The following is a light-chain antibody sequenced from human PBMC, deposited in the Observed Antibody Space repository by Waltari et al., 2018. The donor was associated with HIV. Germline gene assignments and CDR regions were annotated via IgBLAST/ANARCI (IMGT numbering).Light chain of an antibody. Sequence: QSALTQPASVSGSPGQSITISCTGTSGDVGGYNFVSWYQKHPGKAPKLIIYNVNSRPSGVSIRFSGSRSANPASLTISGLQAEDEADYFCSSYTSSGPRYVLFGGGTRLTVL. CDR3: SSYTSSGPRYVL. CDR2: NVN. J-gene: IGLJ2*01. V-gene: IGLV2-14*03. CDR1: SGDVGGYNF.